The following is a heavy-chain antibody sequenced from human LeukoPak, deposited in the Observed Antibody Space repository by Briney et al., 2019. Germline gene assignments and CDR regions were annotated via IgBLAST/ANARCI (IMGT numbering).Heavy chain of an antibody. Sequence: SETLSLTCTVSGGSISSSSYYWGWIRQPPGKGLEWIGSIYYSGSTYYNPSLKSRVTISVDTSKNQFSLKLSSVTAADTAVYYCASRIMITFGGDSNWFDPWGQGTLVTVSS. J-gene: IGHJ5*02. CDR2: IYYSGST. CDR1: GGSISSSSYY. D-gene: IGHD3-16*01. V-gene: IGHV4-39*07. CDR3: ASRIMITFGGDSNWFDP.